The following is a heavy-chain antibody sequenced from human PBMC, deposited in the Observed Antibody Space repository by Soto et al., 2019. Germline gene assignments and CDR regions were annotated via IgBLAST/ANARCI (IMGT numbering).Heavy chain of an antibody. Sequence: EVPLVESGGGLVQPGGSLRLSCAASGFTLRGYWMHWVRQAPGKGLVWVSRINSDGSSTSYADSVKGRFTISRDNAKNTLYLQMNSLRAEDTAVYYCAKDGRLGQFDYWGQGTLVTASS. CDR2: INSDGSST. D-gene: IGHD1-1*01. CDR1: GFTLRGYW. V-gene: IGHV3-74*01. J-gene: IGHJ4*02. CDR3: AKDGRLGQFDY.